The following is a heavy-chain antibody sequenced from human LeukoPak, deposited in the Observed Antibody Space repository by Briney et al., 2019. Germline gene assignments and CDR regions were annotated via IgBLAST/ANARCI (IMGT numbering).Heavy chain of an antibody. Sequence: PGGSLRLSCAASGFTFSSYWMHWVRQAPRKGLVWVSRINSDGSSTSYADSVKGRFTISRDNAKNTLYLQMNSLRAEDTAVYYCARVPLELPLVGASWSPDYWGQGTLVTVSS. CDR3: ARVPLELPLVGASWSPDY. D-gene: IGHD1-26*01. CDR2: INSDGSST. V-gene: IGHV3-74*01. J-gene: IGHJ4*02. CDR1: GFTFSSYW.